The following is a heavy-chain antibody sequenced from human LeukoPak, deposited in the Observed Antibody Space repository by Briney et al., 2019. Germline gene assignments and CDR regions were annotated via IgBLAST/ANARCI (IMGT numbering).Heavy chain of an antibody. V-gene: IGHV1-24*01. D-gene: IGHD6-13*01. Sequence: ASVKVSCKVSGYTLTELSMHWVRQAPGKGLEWMGGFDPEDGETIYAQKFQGRVTMTEDTSTDTAYMELSSLRSEDTAVYYCATFPIIAAAGNPPLGFDYWGQGTLLTVSS. CDR1: GYTLTELS. CDR2: FDPEDGET. J-gene: IGHJ4*02. CDR3: ATFPIIAAAGNPPLGFDY.